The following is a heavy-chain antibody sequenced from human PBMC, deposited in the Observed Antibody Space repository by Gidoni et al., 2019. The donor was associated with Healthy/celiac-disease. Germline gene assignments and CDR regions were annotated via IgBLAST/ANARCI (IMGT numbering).Heavy chain of an antibody. CDR2: IKSKTDGGTT. V-gene: IGHV3-15*01. CDR1: GFTFSNPG. J-gene: IGHJ4*02. D-gene: IGHD1-1*01. CDR3: TTKLERRGWLVSDY. Sequence: EVQLVESGGGLVKPGGSLRLSCAASGFTFSNPGMSWVRQAPGKGLEWVGRIKSKTDGGTTDYAAPVKGRFTISRDDSKNTLYLQMNSLKTEDTAVYYCTTKLERRGWLVSDYWGQGTLVTVSS.